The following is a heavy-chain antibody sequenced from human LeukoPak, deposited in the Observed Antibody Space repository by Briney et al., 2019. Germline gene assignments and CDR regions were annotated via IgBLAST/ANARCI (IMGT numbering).Heavy chain of an antibody. Sequence: GGSLRLSCAASGFTFSSYSMNWVRQAPGKGLEWVSSISSSSRYIYYADSVKGRFTISRDSAKNSLYLQMNSLRAEDTAVYYCARDLQGTGSPLDYWGQGTLVTVSS. CDR2: ISSSSRYI. D-gene: IGHD1-1*01. V-gene: IGHV3-21*01. CDR3: ARDLQGTGSPLDY. J-gene: IGHJ4*02. CDR1: GFTFSSYS.